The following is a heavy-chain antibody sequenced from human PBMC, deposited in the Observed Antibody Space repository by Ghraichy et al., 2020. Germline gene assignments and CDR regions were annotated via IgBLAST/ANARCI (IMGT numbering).Heavy chain of an antibody. CDR1: GGSISSYY. CDR3: ASGRLVPSYYYYGMDV. Sequence: SQTLSLTCTVSGGSISSYYWSWIRQPPGKGLEWIGYIYYSGSTNYNPSLKSRVTISVDTSKNQFSLKLSSVTAADTAVYYCASGRLVPSYYYYGMDVWGQGTTVTVSS. CDR2: IYYSGST. D-gene: IGHD1-26*01. J-gene: IGHJ6*02. V-gene: IGHV4-59*01.